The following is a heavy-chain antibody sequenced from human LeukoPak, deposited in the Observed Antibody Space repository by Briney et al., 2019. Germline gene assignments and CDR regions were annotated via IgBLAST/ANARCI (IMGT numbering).Heavy chain of an antibody. Sequence: SETLSLTCTVSGGSITTYYWSWIRQPPGKGLEWIGYIYYSRGTMYNPSLKSRVTISIDTSKSQLSLKVNSVTAADTAVYYCARARYCSSTSCYPSYYYYMDVWGKGTTVTVSS. CDR1: GGSITTYY. V-gene: IGHV4-59*08. CDR2: IYYSRGT. CDR3: ARARYCSSTSCYPSYYYYMDV. D-gene: IGHD2-2*01. J-gene: IGHJ6*03.